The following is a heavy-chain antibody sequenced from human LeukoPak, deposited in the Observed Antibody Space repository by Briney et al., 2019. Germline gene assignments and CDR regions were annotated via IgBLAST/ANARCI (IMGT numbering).Heavy chain of an antibody. D-gene: IGHD3-22*01. CDR3: ARDPRYYDNSGRSDY. CDR1: GFTLRSNW. J-gene: IGHJ4*02. V-gene: IGHV3-74*01. CDR2: IESDGSST. Sequence: GGSLRLSCAASGFTLRSNWMHWVRQAPGKGLVWVSRIESDGSSTTYADSVKGRFTISRDNAKNTLYLQMNSLRVEDTAVYYCARDPRYYDNSGRSDYWGQGTLVTVSS.